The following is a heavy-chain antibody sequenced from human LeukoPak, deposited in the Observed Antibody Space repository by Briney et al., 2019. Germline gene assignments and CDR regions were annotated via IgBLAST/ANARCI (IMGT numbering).Heavy chain of an antibody. D-gene: IGHD3-16*02. J-gene: IGHJ4*02. CDR3: ARDGRVYDYVWGSYRLYYFDY. V-gene: IGHV4-38-2*02. CDR2: IYHSGST. Sequence: SETLSLTCTVSGYSISSGYYWGWIRQPPGKGLEWIGSIYHSGSTYYNPSLKSRVTISVDTSKNQFSLKLSSVTAADTAVYYCARDGRVYDYVWGSYRLYYFDYWGQGTLVTVSS. CDR1: GYSISSGYY.